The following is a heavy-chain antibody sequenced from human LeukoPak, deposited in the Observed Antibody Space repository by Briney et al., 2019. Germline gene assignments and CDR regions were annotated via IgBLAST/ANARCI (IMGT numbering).Heavy chain of an antibody. Sequence: ASVKVSCKVSGYTLTELSMHWVRQAPGKGLEWMGGFDPEDGETIYAQKFQGRVTVTEDTSTDTAYMELSSLRSEDTAVYYCATDDGARPFYFDYWGQGTLVTVSS. V-gene: IGHV1-24*01. CDR3: ATDDGARPFYFDY. J-gene: IGHJ4*02. D-gene: IGHD4/OR15-4a*01. CDR1: GYTLTELS. CDR2: FDPEDGET.